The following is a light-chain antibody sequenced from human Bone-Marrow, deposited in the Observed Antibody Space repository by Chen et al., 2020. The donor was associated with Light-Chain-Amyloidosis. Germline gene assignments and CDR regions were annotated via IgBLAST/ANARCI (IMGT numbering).Light chain of an antibody. Sequence: SYVLTQPSSVSAAAGQTATIACGGNNLGSTSVHCYQQTPGQAPLLVVYADSDRPSGIPERLSGSNSGNTATLTISRVEAGDEADYYCQVWDRSSDRPVFGGGTKLTVL. J-gene: IGLJ3*02. V-gene: IGLV3-21*02. CDR1: NLGSTS. CDR3: QVWDRSSDRPV. CDR2: ADS.